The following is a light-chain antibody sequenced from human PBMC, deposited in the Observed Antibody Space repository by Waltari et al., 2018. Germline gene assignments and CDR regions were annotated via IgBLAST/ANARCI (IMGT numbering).Light chain of an antibody. V-gene: IGKV1-9*01. CDR2: AAS. CDR1: QGISSY. Sequence: IQLTQSASSLSASVGDTVTITCRASQGISSYLAWYQQKPGKAPKLLIYAASTLQSGVPSRFSGSGSGTEFTLTISSLQPEDFATYYCQQLNSYPRTFGQGTKVEIK. J-gene: IGKJ1*01. CDR3: QQLNSYPRT.